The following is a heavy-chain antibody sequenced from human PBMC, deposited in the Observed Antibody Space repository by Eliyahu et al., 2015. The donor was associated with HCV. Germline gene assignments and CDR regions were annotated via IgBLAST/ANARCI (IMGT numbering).Heavy chain of an antibody. Sequence: QVQLVQSGAEVKKPGASVKVSCKASGYTFTGYYMHWVRQAPGQGLEWMGRINPNSGGTNYAQKFQGRVTMTRDTSISTAYMELSRLRSDDTAVYYCATRSFYYYGSGKNFDYWGQGTLVTVSS. CDR2: INPNSGGT. V-gene: IGHV1-2*06. J-gene: IGHJ4*02. D-gene: IGHD3-10*01. CDR3: ATRSFYYYGSGKNFDY. CDR1: GYTFTGYY.